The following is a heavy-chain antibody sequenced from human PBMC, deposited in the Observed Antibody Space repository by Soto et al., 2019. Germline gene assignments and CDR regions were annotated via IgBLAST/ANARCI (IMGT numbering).Heavy chain of an antibody. Sequence: QVQLVESGGGVVQPGRSLRLSCAASGSTFSSYAMHWVRQAPGKGLEWVAFISYDGSNKYYADSVTGRFTISRDNSKNTVYLLLNSLRAEDMAVYYCARDVDKYCSACSCYAGYYYYAMDVWGQGNTVTVS. CDR1: GSTFSSYA. CDR3: ARDVDKYCSACSCYAGYYYYAMDV. J-gene: IGHJ6*02. D-gene: IGHD2-15*01. CDR2: ISYDGSNK. V-gene: IGHV3-30*14.